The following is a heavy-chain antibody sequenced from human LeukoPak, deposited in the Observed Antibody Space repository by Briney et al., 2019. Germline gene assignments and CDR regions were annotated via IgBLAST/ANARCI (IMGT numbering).Heavy chain of an antibody. V-gene: IGHV3-30*12. J-gene: IGHJ4*02. Sequence: GGSLRLSCVTSGFTFSNYGMHWVRQVPGKVLEWVAVISYDARSNFHVDSVKGRFTISRDNSKNTLYLQMSSLRAEDTAVYYCARDSANVVGAKSIFDYWGQGALVTVSS. CDR2: ISYDARSN. CDR1: GFTFSNYG. D-gene: IGHD1-26*01. CDR3: ARDSANVVGAKSIFDY.